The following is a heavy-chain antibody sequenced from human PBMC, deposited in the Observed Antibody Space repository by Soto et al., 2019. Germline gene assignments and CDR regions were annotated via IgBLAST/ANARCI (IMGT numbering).Heavy chain of an antibody. CDR3: ARAFSNYVDYYYYYMDV. CDR1: GFTFSSHS. Sequence: GGPLRLSCAASGFTFSSHSINWVSKAKGKGLEWVSSISSSSSYIYYADSVKGRFTISRDNAKNSLYLQMNSLRAEDTAAYYCARAFSNYVDYYYYYMDVWGKGTTVTVSS. J-gene: IGHJ6*03. D-gene: IGHD4-4*01. CDR2: ISSSSSYI. V-gene: IGHV3-21*01.